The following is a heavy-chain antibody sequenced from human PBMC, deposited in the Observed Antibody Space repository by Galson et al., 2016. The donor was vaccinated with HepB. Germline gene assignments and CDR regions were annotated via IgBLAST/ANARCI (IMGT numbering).Heavy chain of an antibody. CDR1: GFTFSSFA. J-gene: IGHJ4*02. CDR3: AKERLVRRIFDH. D-gene: IGHD1-1*01. Sequence: SLRLSCAASGFTFSSFAMGWVRQAPGKGLEWVSVIGSGGYDTHYADSVKGRFTISRDNSNNTLYLQMNGLRAEDTAVYYCAKERLVRRIFDHWGQGTLLTVSS. V-gene: IGHV3-23*01. CDR2: IGSGGYDT.